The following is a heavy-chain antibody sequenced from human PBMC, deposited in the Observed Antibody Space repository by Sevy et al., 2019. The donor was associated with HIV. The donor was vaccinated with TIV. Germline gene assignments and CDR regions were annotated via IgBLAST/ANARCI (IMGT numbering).Heavy chain of an antibody. CDR2: IKSDGSST. J-gene: IGHJ5*02. Sequence: GGSLRLSCAASGFTFSSYWMHWVRQVPGKGLVWVSRIKSDGSSTSYADSVKGRFTISRDNAKNPLYLQMNSLRAEDTAVYYCARDRSGSYHVSDNWFDPWGQGTLVTVSS. CDR1: GFTFSSYW. V-gene: IGHV3-74*01. CDR3: ARDRSGSYHVSDNWFDP. D-gene: IGHD1-26*01.